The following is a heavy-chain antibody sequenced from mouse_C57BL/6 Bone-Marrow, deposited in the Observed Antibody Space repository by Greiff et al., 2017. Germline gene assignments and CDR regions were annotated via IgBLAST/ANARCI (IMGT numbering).Heavy chain of an antibody. Sequence: VQLQQSGAELARPGASVKMSCKASGYTFTSYTMHWVKQRPGQGLEWIGYINPSSGYTKYNQKFKDKATLTADKSSSTAYMELRSLTSEDSAVYFCARGAQALFAYWGQGTLVTVSA. CDR2: INPSSGYT. D-gene: IGHD3-2*02. J-gene: IGHJ3*01. CDR3: ARGAQALFAY. CDR1: GYTFTSYT. V-gene: IGHV1-4*01.